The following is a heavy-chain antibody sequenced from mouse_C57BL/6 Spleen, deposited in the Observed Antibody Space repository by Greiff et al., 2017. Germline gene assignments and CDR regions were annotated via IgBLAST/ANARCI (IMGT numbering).Heavy chain of an antibody. CDR1: RFTFSSYA. CDR2: ISSGGDYI. V-gene: IGHV5-9-1*02. D-gene: IGHD4-1*01. J-gene: IGHJ2*01. CDR3: TRGTGTGLDY. Sequence: EVKLMESGEGLVKPGGSLKLSCAASRFTFSSYAMSWVRQTPEKRLEWVAYISSGGDYIYYADTVKGRFTISRDNARNTLYLQMSSLKSEDTAMYYCTRGTGTGLDYWGQGTTLTVSS.